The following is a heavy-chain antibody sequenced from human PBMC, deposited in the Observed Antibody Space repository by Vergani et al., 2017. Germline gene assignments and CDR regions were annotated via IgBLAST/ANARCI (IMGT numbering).Heavy chain of an antibody. CDR3: ARVSIAVAGTMDD. CDR2: IYYSWST. CDR1: GGSISSSSYY. Sequence: QLQLQESGPGLVKPSETLSLTCTVSGGSISSSSYYWGWIRQPPGKGLEWIGSIYYSWSTYDNPSLKSRVTISVDTAKNQFSLKLSSVTAADTAVYYCARVSIAVAGTMDDWGEGTLVTVSS. V-gene: IGHV4-39*07. J-gene: IGHJ4*02. D-gene: IGHD6-19*01.